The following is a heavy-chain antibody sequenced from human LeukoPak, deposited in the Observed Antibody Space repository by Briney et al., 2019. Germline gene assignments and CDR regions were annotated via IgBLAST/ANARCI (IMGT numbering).Heavy chain of an antibody. Sequence: GGSLRLSCAASGFTFSSHYMRWVRQAPGEGLVWVSRINSDGSSTNYADSVKGRFTISRDNAKNSLFLQMNSLRAEDTAVYYCARWSRITAQIDYWGQGTLVTVSS. CDR2: INSDGSST. CDR1: GFTFSSHY. D-gene: IGHD1-14*01. J-gene: IGHJ4*02. CDR3: ARWSRITAQIDY. V-gene: IGHV3-74*01.